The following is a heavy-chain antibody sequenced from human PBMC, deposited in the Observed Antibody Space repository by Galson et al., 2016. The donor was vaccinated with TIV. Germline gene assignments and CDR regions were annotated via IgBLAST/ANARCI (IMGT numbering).Heavy chain of an antibody. CDR3: ARDDGSTSGSNF. CDR2: INPNSGGT. V-gene: IGHV1-2*02. J-gene: IGHJ4*02. CDR1: GYTFTDYY. Sequence: SVKVSCKASGYTFTDYYVHWVRQAPGQGLEWMGWINPNSGGTIYAQKFQGRVTMTRDTSISTAFMEVKKLRYDDTALYSCARDDGSTSGSNFWGQGTLVT. D-gene: IGHD3-22*01.